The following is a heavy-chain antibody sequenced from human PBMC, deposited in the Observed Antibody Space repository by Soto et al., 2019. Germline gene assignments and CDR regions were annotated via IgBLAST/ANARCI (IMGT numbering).Heavy chain of an antibody. V-gene: IGHV3-33*01. Sequence: GGSLRLSCAASGFTFSSYGMHWVRQAPGKGLEWVAVIWYDGSNKYYADSVKGRFTISRDNSKNTLYLQMNSLRAEDTAVYYCARDPFDSSGYSLDYWGQGTLVTVSS. CDR3: ARDPFDSSGYSLDY. J-gene: IGHJ4*02. D-gene: IGHD3-22*01. CDR1: GFTFSSYG. CDR2: IWYDGSNK.